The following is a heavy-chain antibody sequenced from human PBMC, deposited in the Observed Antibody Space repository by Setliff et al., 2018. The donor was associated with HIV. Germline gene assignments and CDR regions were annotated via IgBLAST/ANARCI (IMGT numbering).Heavy chain of an antibody. Sequence: SETLSLTCTVSGDSIGDYYWNWIRQTAGKGLEWIGRVYASAYSNYNPSLKSRVTMSVDTSQNQFSLKLRSVNAADTAVYYCARDWVTRSNYYGSGSPWYFDFWGRGILVTVSS. CDR2: VYASAYS. CDR3: ARDWVTRSNYYGSGSPWYFDF. D-gene: IGHD3-10*01. CDR1: GDSIGDYY. V-gene: IGHV4-4*07. J-gene: IGHJ2*01.